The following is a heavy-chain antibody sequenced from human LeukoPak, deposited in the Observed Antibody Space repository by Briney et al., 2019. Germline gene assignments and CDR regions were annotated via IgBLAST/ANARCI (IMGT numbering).Heavy chain of an antibody. Sequence: ASVKVSCKASGYSFNSQGMNWVRQVPGQELEWMGWINTHSGNPTYAQGFTGRFVFSLDASASTAYLQISSLKAEDTAIYYCAKEILRSDLWGQGTMVTVSS. V-gene: IGHV7-4-1*02. CDR3: AKEILRSDL. CDR1: GYSFNSQG. CDR2: INTHSGNP. J-gene: IGHJ3*01. D-gene: IGHD5-24*01.